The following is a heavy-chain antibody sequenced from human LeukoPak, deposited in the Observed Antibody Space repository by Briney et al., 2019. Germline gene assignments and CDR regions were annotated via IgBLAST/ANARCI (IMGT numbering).Heavy chain of an antibody. CDR3: ARLGTYWSNYYFEY. CDR2: IFPGDSHP. J-gene: IGHJ4*02. D-gene: IGHD3-10*01. V-gene: IGHV5-51*01. Sequence: KPGESLKISCQGSGYRFTTYWIGWVRQMPGKGLECRGIIFPGDSHPRYSPSLQGQVPISADKSINTAYLQWSSLKASDTAMYYCARLGTYWSNYYFEYWGQGTLVTVSS. CDR1: GYRFTTYW.